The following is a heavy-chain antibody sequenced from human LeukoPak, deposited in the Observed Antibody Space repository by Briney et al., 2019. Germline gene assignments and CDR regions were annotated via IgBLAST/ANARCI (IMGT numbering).Heavy chain of an antibody. D-gene: IGHD7-27*01. CDR1: GGSISSGSYS. J-gene: IGHJ4*02. Sequence: SQTLSLTCTVSGGSISSGSYSWSWIRQPPGTGLEWIGYIYPRGSTYYNPSLKSRVTMSLDRSANQFSLNLSSVTAADTAVYYCARFSPRAMGNYFDFWGQGTLVTVSS. CDR2: IYPRGST. CDR3: ARFSPRAMGNYFDF. V-gene: IGHV4-30-2*01.